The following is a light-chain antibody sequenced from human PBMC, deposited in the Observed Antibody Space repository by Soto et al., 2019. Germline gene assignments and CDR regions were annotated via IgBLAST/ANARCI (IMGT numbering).Light chain of an antibody. CDR2: AAS. V-gene: IGKV1-27*01. CDR1: RGISNY. Sequence: DIQMTQSPSSLSASVGDRVIITCRASRGISNYLAWYQQKPGKVPKLLIYAASTLQSGVPSRFSGSGSGTDFTLTISSLQPEDVASYYCQNYNSAPFTFGGGTNVEIK. CDR3: QNYNSAPFT. J-gene: IGKJ4*01.